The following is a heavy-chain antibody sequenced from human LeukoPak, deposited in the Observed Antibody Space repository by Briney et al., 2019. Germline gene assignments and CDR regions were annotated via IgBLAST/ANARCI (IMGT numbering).Heavy chain of an antibody. CDR1: NGSFGGFH. D-gene: IGHD2-2*01. V-gene: IGHV4-34*01. CDR3: VRGRYCSSANCYDWFDP. CDR2: ITSGGAT. Sequence: SETLSLTCAVDNGSFGGFHWNWIRRPPGKGLEWIGEITSGGATNYHPSLRSRVTMSVDTSKKQFSLKLTSLTAADTGVYCCVRGRYCSSANCYDWFDPWGPGTHVSVSS. J-gene: IGHJ5*02.